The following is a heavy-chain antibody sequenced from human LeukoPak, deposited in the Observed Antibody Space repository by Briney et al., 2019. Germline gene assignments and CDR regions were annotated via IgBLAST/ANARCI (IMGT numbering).Heavy chain of an antibody. Sequence: PSQTLSLTCTVSGGSISSGGYYWRWIRQHPGTGLEWIGYIYYSGSTYYNPSLKSRVTISVDTSKNQFSLKLSSVTAADTAVYYCAREKAAGSQYYYYYYGMDVWGQGTTVTVSS. CDR1: GGSISSGGYY. D-gene: IGHD6-13*01. CDR2: IYYSGST. CDR3: AREKAAGSQYYYYYYGMDV. J-gene: IGHJ6*02. V-gene: IGHV4-31*03.